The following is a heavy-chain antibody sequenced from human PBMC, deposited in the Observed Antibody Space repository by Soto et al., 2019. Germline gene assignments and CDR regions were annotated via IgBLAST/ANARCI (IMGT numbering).Heavy chain of an antibody. J-gene: IGHJ6*03. D-gene: IGHD4-17*01. CDR1: GFTFSSYW. CDR2: IKQDGSEK. V-gene: IGHV3-7*01. CDR3: ARDRRRATVTTPYYYYYMDV. Sequence: PGGSLRLSCAASGFTFSSYWMSWVRQAPGKGLEWVANIKQDGSEKYYVDSVKGRFTISRDNAKNSLYLQMNSLRAEDTAVYYCARDRRRATVTTPYYYYYMDVWGKGTTVTVSS.